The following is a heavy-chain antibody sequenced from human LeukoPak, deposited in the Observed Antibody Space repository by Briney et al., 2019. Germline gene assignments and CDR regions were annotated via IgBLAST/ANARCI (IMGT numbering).Heavy chain of an antibody. CDR2: MNPNSGNT. D-gene: IGHD6-13*01. J-gene: IGHJ5*02. CDR3: ARGPPYSSSWYRDNWFDP. Sequence: GASVKVSCKASGYTFTSYDINWVRQATGQGLEWMGWMNPNSGNTGYAQKFQGRVTMTRNTSISTAYMELSSLRSEDTAVYYCARGPPYSSSWYRDNWFDPWGQGTLVTVSS. V-gene: IGHV1-8*01. CDR1: GYTFTSYD.